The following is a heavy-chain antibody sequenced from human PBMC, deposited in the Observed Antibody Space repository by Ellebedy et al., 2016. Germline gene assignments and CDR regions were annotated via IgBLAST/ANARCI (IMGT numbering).Heavy chain of an antibody. Sequence: ASVKVSCXASGNTFSDYYIHWVRQAPGQGPEWMGWVHPNSGGRTYAQKFQGRVTLISDKSIGTVYMELTNLRSDDTAVYYCARDRQDIPVIPNTLSYPMDVWGRGTTVTVSS. V-gene: IGHV1-2*02. J-gene: IGHJ6*03. CDR1: GNTFSDYY. CDR2: VHPNSGGR. D-gene: IGHD2-15*01. CDR3: ARDRQDIPVIPNTLSYPMDV.